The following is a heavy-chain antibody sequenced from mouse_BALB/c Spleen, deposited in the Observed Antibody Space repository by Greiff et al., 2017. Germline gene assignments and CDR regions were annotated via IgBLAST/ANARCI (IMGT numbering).Heavy chain of an antibody. V-gene: IGHV1-69*02. CDR1: GYTFTSYW. CDR3: TRSRGNTYYYSMDY. D-gene: IGHD2-1*01. Sequence: QVQLQQSGAELVRPGASVKLSCKASGYTFTSYWINWVKQRPGQGLEWIGNIYPSDSYTNYNQKFKDKATLTVDKSSSTAYMQLSSPTSEDSAVYYCTRSRGNTYYYSMDYWGQGTSVTVSS. CDR2: IYPSDSYT. J-gene: IGHJ4*01.